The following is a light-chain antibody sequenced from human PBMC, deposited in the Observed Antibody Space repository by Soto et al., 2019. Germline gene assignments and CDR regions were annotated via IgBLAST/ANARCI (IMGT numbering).Light chain of an antibody. Sequence: DIQMTQSPSSVSASVGDRVTITCRASQSIGSWLAWYQQKPGKAPKLLIYEVSSLESGVPSRFSGSGSGTEFTLTISSLQPDDFATYYCQQYNSYSSTFGQGTKVDIK. V-gene: IGKV1-5*01. CDR2: EVS. J-gene: IGKJ1*01. CDR3: QQYNSYSST. CDR1: QSIGSW.